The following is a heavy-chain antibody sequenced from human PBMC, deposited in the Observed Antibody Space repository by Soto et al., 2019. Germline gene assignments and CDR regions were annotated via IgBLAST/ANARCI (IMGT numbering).Heavy chain of an antibody. D-gene: IGHD3-3*01. V-gene: IGHV1-2*02. CDR2: INPNSGGT. CDR3: ASSRWSGPTMGAFDI. J-gene: IGHJ3*02. CDR1: GYTFTGYY. Sequence: WASEKVSCKASGYTFTGYYMHWVRQAPGQGLEWMGWINPNSGGTNYAQKFQGRVTMTRDTSISTAYMELSRLRSDDTAVYYCASSRWSGPTMGAFDIWGQGTMVTVSS.